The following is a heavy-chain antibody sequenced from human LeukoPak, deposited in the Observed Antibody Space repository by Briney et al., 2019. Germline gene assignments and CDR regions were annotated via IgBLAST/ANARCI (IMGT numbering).Heavy chain of an antibody. CDR1: GFTFSSYA. V-gene: IGHV3-23*01. CDR2: ISGSGGST. CDR3: AKRWTYYYDSSGYYYGFDY. D-gene: IGHD3-22*01. Sequence: PGGSLRLSCAASGFTFSSYAMSWVRQAPGKGLEWVSAISGSGGSTYYADSVKGRFTISRDNSKNTLYLQMNSLRAEDTAVYYCAKRWTYYYDSSGYYYGFDYWGQGTLVTVSS. J-gene: IGHJ4*02.